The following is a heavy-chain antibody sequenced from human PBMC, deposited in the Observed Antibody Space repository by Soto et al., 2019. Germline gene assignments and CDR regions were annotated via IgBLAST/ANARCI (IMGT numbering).Heavy chain of an antibody. CDR1: GFSFRSDW. D-gene: IGHD1-26*01. Sequence: EDQLVESGGGLVQPGGSLRLTCAVSGFSFRSDWMNWVRQAPGKGLEWVAHTNQDGSEKYYLDSVKGRFTIFRDNAKNSLYLQMNSMRAGDTAVYYCSGGVGDAIWGQGTLVTVSS. J-gene: IGHJ4*02. CDR2: TNQDGSEK. V-gene: IGHV3-7*04. CDR3: SGGVGDAI.